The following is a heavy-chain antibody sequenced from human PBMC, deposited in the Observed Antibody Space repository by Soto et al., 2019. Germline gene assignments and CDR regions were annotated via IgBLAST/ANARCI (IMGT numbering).Heavy chain of an antibody. J-gene: IGHJ3*02. CDR2: ISAYNGNT. D-gene: IGHD3-22*01. CDR1: VYTFTSYG. CDR3: ARHFFIDYYDSSGYMVAFDI. Sequence: ASVKVSCKASVYTFTSYGISWVRQAPGQGLEWMGWISAYNGNTNYAQKLQGRVTMTTDTSTSTAYMELRSLRSDDTAVYYCARHFFIDYYDSSGYMVAFDIWGQGTMVTVSS. V-gene: IGHV1-18*01.